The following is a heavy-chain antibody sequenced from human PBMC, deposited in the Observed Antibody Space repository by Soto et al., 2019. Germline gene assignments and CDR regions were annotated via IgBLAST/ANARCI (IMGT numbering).Heavy chain of an antibody. CDR3: AHKVEGYRGFKY. CDR1: GFSISTSGVG. D-gene: IGHD4-4*01. V-gene: IGHV2-5*02. CDR2: IYWDDDK. Sequence: QITLKESGPTLVKPTQTLTLSCTLSGFSISTSGVGVGWFRQPPGKDLEWRALIYWDDDKRYSPFLKSRLTITKDTTKNQVVLTLTNMDPVDTATYYCAHKVEGYRGFKYWGQGTLVTVSS. J-gene: IGHJ4*02.